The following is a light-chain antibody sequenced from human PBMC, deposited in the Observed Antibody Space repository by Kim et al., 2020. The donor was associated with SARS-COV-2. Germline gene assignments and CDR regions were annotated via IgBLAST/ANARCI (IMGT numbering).Light chain of an antibody. CDR3: SSFTSSTTLL. Sequence: GQSITISGTGTSSDFGGYHFVSWYQQHPGKAPKLMIYDVTKRPSGVSNRFSGSKSGNTASLTISGLQAEDEADYYCSSFTSSTTLLFGGGTQLTVL. J-gene: IGLJ3*02. CDR2: DVT. V-gene: IGLV2-14*03. CDR1: SSDFGGYHF.